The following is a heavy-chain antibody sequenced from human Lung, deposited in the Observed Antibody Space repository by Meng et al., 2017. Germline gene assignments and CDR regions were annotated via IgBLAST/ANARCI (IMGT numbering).Heavy chain of an antibody. CDR1: GYTFTGYY. CDR3: ARDEDISAAGKLFGDY. CDR2: INPNSGGT. J-gene: IGHJ4*02. V-gene: IGHV1-2*02. D-gene: IGHD6-25*01. Sequence: ASVTVSCKASGYTFTGYYMHWVRQAPGHGLEWMGWINPNSGGTNYAQKFQARVTMTGDTSISTAYMELSGLRSDDTAMYYCARDEDISAAGKLFGDYWGQGTLVTVSS.